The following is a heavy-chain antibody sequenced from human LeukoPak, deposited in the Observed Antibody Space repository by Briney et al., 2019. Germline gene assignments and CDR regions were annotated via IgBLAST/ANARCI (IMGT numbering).Heavy chain of an antibody. CDR1: GFTVSSNY. CDR3: ARDERKVVGATYY. J-gene: IGHJ4*02. D-gene: IGHD1-26*01. Sequence: PGGSLRLSCAASGFTVSSNYMSWVRQAPGKRLEWVSVIYSGGSTYYADSVKGRFTISRDNSKNTLYLQMNSLRAEDTAVYYCARDERKVVGATYYWGQGTLVTVSS. V-gene: IGHV3-66*01. CDR2: IYSGGST.